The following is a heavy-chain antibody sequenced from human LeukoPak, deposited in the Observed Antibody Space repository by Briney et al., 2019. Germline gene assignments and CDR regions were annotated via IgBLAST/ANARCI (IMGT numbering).Heavy chain of an antibody. D-gene: IGHD1-26*01. J-gene: IGHJ4*02. CDR3: ARVRMGAAFDY. Sequence: PGGSLRLSCAASGFTFSSYWMSWVRQAPGKGLEWVANIKQDGSQKDYVDSVKGRFTISRDNAKNSLYLQMNSLRAEDTAVYYYARVRMGAAFDYWGQGTLVTVSS. CDR2: IKQDGSQK. V-gene: IGHV3-7*03. CDR1: GFTFSSYW.